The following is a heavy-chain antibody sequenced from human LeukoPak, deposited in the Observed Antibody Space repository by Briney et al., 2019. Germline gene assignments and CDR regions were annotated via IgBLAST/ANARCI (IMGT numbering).Heavy chain of an antibody. D-gene: IGHD1-14*01. CDR1: GGSISSYY. CDR2: IYYSGST. V-gene: IGHV4-59*01. Sequence: NPSETLSFTCTVSGGSISSYYWSWIRQPPGKGLEWIGYIYYSGSTNYNPSLKSRVTISVDTSKNQFSLKLSSVTAADTAVYYCARVPNHLALIDYWGQGTLVTVSS. CDR3: ARVPNHLALIDY. J-gene: IGHJ4*02.